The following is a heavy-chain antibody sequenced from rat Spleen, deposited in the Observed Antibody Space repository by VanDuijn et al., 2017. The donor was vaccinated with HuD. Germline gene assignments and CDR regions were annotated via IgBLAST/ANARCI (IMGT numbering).Heavy chain of an antibody. Sequence: EVQLQESGPGLVKPSQSLSLTCSVTFYSVTSSYRWSWIRKFPGNKMEWLGYINYGGYTGYNPSLKSRISITRDTSKNQFFLQLNSVTTEDTATYCCARAGYRTDCRNWYFDFWGPGTRVTVSS. J-gene: IGHJ1*01. D-gene: IGHD1-4*01. CDR2: INYGGYT. V-gene: IGHV3-1*01. CDR3: ARAGYRTDCRNWYFDF. CDR1: FYSVTSSY.